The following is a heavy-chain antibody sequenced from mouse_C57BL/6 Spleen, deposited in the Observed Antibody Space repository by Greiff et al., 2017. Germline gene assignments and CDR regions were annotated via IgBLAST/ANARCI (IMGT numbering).Heavy chain of an antibody. CDR2: IYPGDGDT. J-gene: IGHJ3*01. CDR3: ARGDGNYLAWFAY. V-gene: IGHV1-82*01. CDR1: GYAFSSSW. D-gene: IGHD2-1*01. Sequence: QVQLQQSGPELVKPGASVKISCKASGYAFSSSWMNWVKQRPGKGLEWIGRIYPGDGDTNYNGKFKGKATLTADKSSSTAYMQLSSLTSEDSAVYFYARGDGNYLAWFAYWGQGTLVTVSA.